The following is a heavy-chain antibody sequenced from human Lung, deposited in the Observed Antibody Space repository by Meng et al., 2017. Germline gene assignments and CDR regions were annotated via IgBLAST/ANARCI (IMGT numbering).Heavy chain of an antibody. Sequence: VRLVWGGGGLVQPGGSLRLSCAAPGLTFRSYWIHWVRQAPAKGLVWVSRIRGDGGSIVYADSVKGRFTISRDNAKNTLFQQMNSLRAEDTAVYYCARESGYFEYWGQGSLVTVSS. CDR2: IRGDGGSI. V-gene: IGHV3-74*03. J-gene: IGHJ4*02. CDR3: ARESGYFEY. CDR1: GLTFRSYW.